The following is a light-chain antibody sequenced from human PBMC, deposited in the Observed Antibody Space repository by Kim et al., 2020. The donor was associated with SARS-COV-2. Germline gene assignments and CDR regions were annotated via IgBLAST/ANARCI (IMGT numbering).Light chain of an antibody. Sequence: GRTVTISCPRSRGSIASNYVQWYQQRPGSAPTTVIYEANQRPSGVPDRFSGSIDSSSNSASLTISGLKTEDEADYYCQSYDSSNQVFGGGTQLTVL. V-gene: IGLV6-57*03. J-gene: IGLJ3*02. CDR2: EAN. CDR1: RGSIASNY. CDR3: QSYDSSNQV.